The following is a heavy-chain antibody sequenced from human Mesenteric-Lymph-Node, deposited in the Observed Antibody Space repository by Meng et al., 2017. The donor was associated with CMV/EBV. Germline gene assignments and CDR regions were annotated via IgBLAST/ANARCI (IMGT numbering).Heavy chain of an antibody. V-gene: IGHV4-4*09. CDR2: IYTSGGT. J-gene: IGHJ4*02. CDR3: ATSMVRGVIRRFDY. CDR1: GGSMSSYY. Sequence: SETLSLTCTVSGGSMSSYYWSWIRQPPGKGLEWLGYIYTSGGTNYNPSLKSRVTISVDTSKNQFSLKLSSVTAADTAVYYCATSMVRGVIRRFDYWGQGTLVTVSS. D-gene: IGHD3-10*01.